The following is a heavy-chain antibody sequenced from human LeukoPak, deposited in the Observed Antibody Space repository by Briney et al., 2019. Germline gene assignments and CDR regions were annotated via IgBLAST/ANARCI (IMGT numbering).Heavy chain of an antibody. D-gene: IGHD3-22*01. CDR3: ASRALYYYDSSGSFDY. V-gene: IGHV4-39*01. Sequence: SETLSLTCTVSGGSISSSSYYWGRIRQPPGKGLEWIGSIYYSGSTYYNPSLKSRVTISVDTSKNQFSLKLSSVTAADTAVYYCASRALYYYDSSGSFDYWGQGTLVTVSS. CDR1: GGSISSSSYY. J-gene: IGHJ4*02. CDR2: IYYSGST.